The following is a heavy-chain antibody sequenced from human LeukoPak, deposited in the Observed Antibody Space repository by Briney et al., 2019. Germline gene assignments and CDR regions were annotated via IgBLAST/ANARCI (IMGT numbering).Heavy chain of an antibody. J-gene: IGHJ4*02. CDR1: DYTFNRYG. V-gene: IGHV1-2*02. CDR3: ARDNDSSGYYADY. Sequence: ASVKVSCKASDYTFNRYGISWVRQAPGQGLEWMGWINPNSGGTNYAQKFQGRVTMTRDTSISTAYMELSRLRSDDTAVYYCARDNDSSGYYADYWGQGTLVTVSS. CDR2: INPNSGGT. D-gene: IGHD3-22*01.